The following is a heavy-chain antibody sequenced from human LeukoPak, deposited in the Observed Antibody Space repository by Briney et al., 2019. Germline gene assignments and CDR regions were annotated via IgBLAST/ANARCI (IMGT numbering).Heavy chain of an antibody. J-gene: IGHJ6*02. V-gene: IGHV3-48*01. CDR3: XXXXXXXXXYYYYYGMDV. CDR1: GFTFSSYG. Sequence: GGSLRLSCAASGFTFSSYGMNWVRQAPGKGLEWVSYTIGSGSTTYYADSVKGRFTISRDNAKNSLYLQMNSLRAEDTAVYYXXXXXXXXXXYYYYYGMDVWGQGTTVTVSS. CDR2: TIGSGSTT.